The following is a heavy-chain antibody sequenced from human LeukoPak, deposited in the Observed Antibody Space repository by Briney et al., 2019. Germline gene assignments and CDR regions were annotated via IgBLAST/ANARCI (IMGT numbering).Heavy chain of an antibody. Sequence: SETLSLTCTVSGGSISSSSYYWGWIRQPPGKGLEWIGSIYYSGSTYYNPSLKSRVTISVDTSKNQFSLKLSSVTAADTAVYYCASFSMVRGVPNGMDVWGQGTTVTVSS. CDR1: GGSISSSSYY. J-gene: IGHJ6*02. CDR3: ASFSMVRGVPNGMDV. D-gene: IGHD3-10*01. CDR2: IYYSGST. V-gene: IGHV4-39*07.